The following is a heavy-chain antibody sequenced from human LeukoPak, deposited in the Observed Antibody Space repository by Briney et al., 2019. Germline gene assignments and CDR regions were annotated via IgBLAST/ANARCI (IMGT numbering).Heavy chain of an antibody. CDR3: AELGITMIGGI. V-gene: IGHV3-48*03. CDR1: GFTFSSYE. J-gene: IGHJ6*04. CDR2: ISSSGSTI. D-gene: IGHD3-10*02. Sequence: GGSLRLSCAASGFTFSSYEMNWVRQAPGKGLEWVSYISSSGSTIYYADSVKGRFTISRDNAKNSLYLQMNSLRAEDTAVYYCAELGITMIGGIWGKGTTVTTSS.